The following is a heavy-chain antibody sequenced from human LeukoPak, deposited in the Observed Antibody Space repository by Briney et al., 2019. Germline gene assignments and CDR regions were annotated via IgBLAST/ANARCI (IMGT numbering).Heavy chain of an antibody. CDR1: GGSISSGSYY. V-gene: IGHV4-61*02. CDR3: ARYYCSATNCPGVDY. J-gene: IGHJ4*02. D-gene: IGHD2-15*01. CDR2: IYTSGST. Sequence: SQTLSLTCTVSGGSISSGSYYWSWIRQPAGKGLEWIGRIYTSGSTNYNPSLKSRVTISVDTSKNQFSLKLSSVTAADTAVYYCARYYCSATNCPGVDYWGQGTLVTVSS.